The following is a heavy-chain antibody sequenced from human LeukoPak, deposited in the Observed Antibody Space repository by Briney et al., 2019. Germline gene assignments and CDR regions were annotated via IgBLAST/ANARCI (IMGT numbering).Heavy chain of an antibody. J-gene: IGHJ4*02. Sequence: ASVKVSCKASGYTFTGYYMHWVRQAPGQGLEWMGRINPNSGGTNYAQKFQGRVTMTRDTSISTAYMELSRLRSVDAAVYYCATRSDILTDYWSQGALVTVSS. V-gene: IGHV1-2*06. D-gene: IGHD3-9*01. CDR2: INPNSGGT. CDR3: ATRSDILTDY. CDR1: GYTFTGYY.